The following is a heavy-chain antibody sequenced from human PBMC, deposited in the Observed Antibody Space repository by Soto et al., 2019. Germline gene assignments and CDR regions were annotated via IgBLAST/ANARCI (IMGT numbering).Heavy chain of an antibody. J-gene: IGHJ5*02. CDR1: GGSISSSSYY. CDR2: IYYSGST. V-gene: IGHV4-39*07. D-gene: IGHD3-10*01. CDR3: ARDIGYGSGSPYNWFDP. Sequence: SETLSLTCTVSGGSISSSSYYWGWIRQPPGKGLEWIGSIYYSGSTYYNPSLKSRVTISVDTSKNQFSLKLSSVTAADTAVYYCARDIGYGSGSPYNWFDPWGQGTLVTVSS.